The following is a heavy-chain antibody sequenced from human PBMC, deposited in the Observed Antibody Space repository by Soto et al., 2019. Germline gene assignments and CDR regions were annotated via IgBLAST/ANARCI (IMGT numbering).Heavy chain of an antibody. Sequence: GVSLRPSFAASGFTASANHVSRVRLAPGKGLEWVSVLYSTGSADLAASVKGRFTISRDNSKNTLYLQMSSLRAEDTAVYYCARVHSSSYHYFDDWGQGT. J-gene: IGHJ4*02. CDR2: LYSTGSA. CDR1: GFTASANH. D-gene: IGHD6-13*01. V-gene: IGHV3-66*01. CDR3: ARVHSSSYHYFDD.